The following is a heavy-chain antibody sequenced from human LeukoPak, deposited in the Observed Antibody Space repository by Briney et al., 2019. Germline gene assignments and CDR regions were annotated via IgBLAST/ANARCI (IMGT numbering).Heavy chain of an antibody. CDR3: AKQGFGC. CDR2: ISGSADNT. J-gene: IGHJ4*02. Sequence: GGSLRLSCTASGFTLSSYAMSWVRQAPGEGLEWVSTISGSADNTNYAEAVKGRFTISRDNSKNTMYLQMNSLRAEDTAAYYCAKQGFGCWGQGTLVTVSS. V-gene: IGHV3-23*01. CDR1: GFTLSSYA.